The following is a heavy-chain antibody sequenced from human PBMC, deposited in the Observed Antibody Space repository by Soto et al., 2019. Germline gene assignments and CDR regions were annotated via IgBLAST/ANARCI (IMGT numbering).Heavy chain of an antibody. CDR3: AQTYGYSSRWYGDYGMDG. CDR1: GGSISSSSYY. J-gene: IGHJ6*02. CDR2: IYYSGST. V-gene: IGHV4-39*01. D-gene: IGHD6-13*01. Sequence: SETLSLTCTVSGGSISSSSYYWGWIRQPPGKGLEWIGSIYYSGSTYYNPSLKSRVTISVDTSKNQFSLKLSSVTAADTAVYYCAQTYGYSSRWYGDYGMDGWGQGTTVTVSS.